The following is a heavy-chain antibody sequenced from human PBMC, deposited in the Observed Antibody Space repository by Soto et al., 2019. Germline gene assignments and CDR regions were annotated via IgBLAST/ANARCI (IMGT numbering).Heavy chain of an antibody. Sequence: SETLSLTCSVSGDSIGTYYWSWVRQPPGKGLEWLGFVHYSGSTQYNPSLKGRVTISVDMSKNQLSLKLRLVTAADTAVYYCARESEGGDLHDWFDPWGQGTLVTVSS. V-gene: IGHV4-59*01. CDR2: VHYSGST. CDR1: GDSIGTYY. CDR3: ARESEGGDLHDWFDP. D-gene: IGHD3-16*01. J-gene: IGHJ5*02.